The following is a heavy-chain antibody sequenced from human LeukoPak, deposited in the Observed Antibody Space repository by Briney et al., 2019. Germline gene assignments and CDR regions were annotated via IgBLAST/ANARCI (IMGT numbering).Heavy chain of an antibody. Sequence: PSETLSLTCTVSGGPISSGDYYWSWIRQPPGRGLEWIGYVYYSGSTYYNPSLKSRVTISVDTSKNQFPLTLSSVTAADTAVYYCARAPDSSGYYHFDYWGQGTLVTVSS. CDR2: VYYSGST. D-gene: IGHD3-22*01. V-gene: IGHV4-30-4*01. CDR1: GGPISSGDYY. CDR3: ARAPDSSGYYHFDY. J-gene: IGHJ4*02.